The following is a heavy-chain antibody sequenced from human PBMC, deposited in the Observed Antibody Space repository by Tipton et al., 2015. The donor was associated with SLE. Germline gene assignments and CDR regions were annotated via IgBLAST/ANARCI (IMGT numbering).Heavy chain of an antibody. J-gene: IGHJ3*02. CDR3: ARHAFGVVIIPVGAFDI. Sequence: TLSLTCTVSGGSISSGSYYWSWIRQPAGKGLEWIGRIYTSGSTNYNPSLKSRVTISVDTSKNQFSLKLSSVTAADTAVYYCARHAFGVVIIPVGAFDIWGQGTMVTVSS. CDR1: GGSISSGSYY. CDR2: IYTSGST. D-gene: IGHD3-3*01. V-gene: IGHV4-61*02.